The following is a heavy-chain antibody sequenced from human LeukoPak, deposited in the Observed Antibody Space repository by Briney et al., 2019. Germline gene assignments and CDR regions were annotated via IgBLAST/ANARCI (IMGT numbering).Heavy chain of an antibody. Sequence: GGSLRLSCAASGFTFSSYGMHWVRQAPGKGLEWVAVIWYDGSNKYYADSVKGRFTISRDNSKNTLYLQMNSLRAEDTAVYYCVAIAPNSSGDYRGQGTLVTVSS. D-gene: IGHD6-19*01. CDR1: GFTFSSYG. J-gene: IGHJ4*02. V-gene: IGHV3-33*01. CDR3: VAIAPNSSGDY. CDR2: IWYDGSNK.